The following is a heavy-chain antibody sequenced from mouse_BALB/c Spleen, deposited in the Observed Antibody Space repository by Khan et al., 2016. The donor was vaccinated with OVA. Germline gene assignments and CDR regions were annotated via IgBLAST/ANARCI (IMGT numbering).Heavy chain of an antibody. J-gene: IGHJ3*01. CDR3: ARRNYFGYTFAY. D-gene: IGHD1-2*01. Sequence: QVQLQQPGAELARPGASVKLSCKASGYTFTDYYINWVKLRTGQGLEWIGEISPGSGDTYYNERFKGKATLTADKSSSTAYMQLSSRTSEASAVYFCARRNYFGYTFAYWGQGTLVTVSA. CDR1: GYTFTDYY. V-gene: IGHV1-77*01. CDR2: ISPGSGDT.